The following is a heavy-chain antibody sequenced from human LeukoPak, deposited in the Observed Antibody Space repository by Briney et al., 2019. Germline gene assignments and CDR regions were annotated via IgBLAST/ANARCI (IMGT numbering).Heavy chain of an antibody. Sequence: GGSLRLSCAASGFTFSSCGMHWVRQAPGKGLEWVAVIWYDGSNKYYADSVKGRFTISRDNSKNTLYLQMNSLRAEDTAVYYCARDVVVPAAMDVWGQGTTVTVSS. V-gene: IGHV3-33*01. J-gene: IGHJ6*02. CDR1: GFTFSSCG. CDR2: IWYDGSNK. CDR3: ARDVVVPAAMDV. D-gene: IGHD2-2*01.